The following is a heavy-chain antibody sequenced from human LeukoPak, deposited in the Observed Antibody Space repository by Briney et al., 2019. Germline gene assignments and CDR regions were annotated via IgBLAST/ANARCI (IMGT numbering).Heavy chain of an antibody. CDR1: GLTFTSYW. J-gene: IGHJ3*02. D-gene: IGHD1-1*01. CDR3: ASPGQLERRNALDI. CDR2: IFSDGSST. Sequence: GGSQTLSCAASGLTFTSYWMHWVRQVPGQGLVWVSRIFSDGSSTSYADSVKGRFTISRDNAKNTLHLQMNNLRAEDTAVYYCASPGQLERRNALDIWGQGTMVTVSS. V-gene: IGHV3-74*01.